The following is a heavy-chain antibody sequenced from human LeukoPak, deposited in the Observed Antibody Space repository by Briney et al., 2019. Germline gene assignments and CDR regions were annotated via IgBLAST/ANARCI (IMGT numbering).Heavy chain of an antibody. CDR2: LHWDDDK. CDR1: GFSLSTSGVG. J-gene: IGHJ3*02. CDR3: AHAYDYVWGSYRSPGAFDI. Sequence: SGPTLVYPTPTLTLTCAFSGFSLSTSGVGVGWIRQPPVKALESLALLHWDDDKRYSPSLKSRLTITKDTSKNQVVLTMTNMDPVDTATYYCAHAYDYVWGSYRSPGAFDIWGQGTMVTVSS. D-gene: IGHD3-16*02. V-gene: IGHV2-5*02.